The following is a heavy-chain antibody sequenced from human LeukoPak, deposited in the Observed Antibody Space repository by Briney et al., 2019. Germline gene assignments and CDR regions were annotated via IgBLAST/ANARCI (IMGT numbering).Heavy chain of an antibody. J-gene: IGHJ4*02. CDR1: GYSFTSCW. D-gene: IGHD6-13*01. V-gene: IGHV5-51*01. Sequence: GESLMISCKGSGYSFTSCWIGWVREMPGNGLEWMGVFYPGDSDTRYSPSFQGQVTTSADNSISTAYLQWSSPKASDAAMYCSGRLTAVAGPIDYWGQGTLVTVSS. CDR2: FYPGDSDT. CDR3: GRLTAVAGPIDY.